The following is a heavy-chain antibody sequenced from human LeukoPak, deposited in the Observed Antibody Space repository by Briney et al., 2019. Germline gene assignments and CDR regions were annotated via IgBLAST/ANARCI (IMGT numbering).Heavy chain of an antibody. J-gene: IGHJ4*02. CDR1: GFIFSGYG. CDR2: INRSSGGTI. Sequence: GGAPTLPCAAPGFIFSGYGMNWGPPAPGEGLGVFSFINRSSGGTIYYADSVKGRFTISRDNAKNSVYLQMNSLRAEDTAVYYCARDRGYCSGGTCYASFDHWGQGTLVTVSS. CDR3: ARDRGYCSGGTCYASFDH. D-gene: IGHD2-15*01. V-gene: IGHV3-48*01.